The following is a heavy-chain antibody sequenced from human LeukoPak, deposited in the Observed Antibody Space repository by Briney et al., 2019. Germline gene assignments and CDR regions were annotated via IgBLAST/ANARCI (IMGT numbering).Heavy chain of an antibody. CDR1: GFTFSSYG. V-gene: IGHV3-33*01. Sequence: PGGSLRLSCAASGFTFSSYGMHWVRQAPGKGLEWVAVIWYDGSNKYYADSVKGRFTISRDNSKNTLYLQVNSLRAEDTAVYYCARDSRYDSSGYYYVWGQGTLVTVSS. CDR2: IWYDGSNK. D-gene: IGHD3-22*01. J-gene: IGHJ4*02. CDR3: ARDSRYDSSGYYYV.